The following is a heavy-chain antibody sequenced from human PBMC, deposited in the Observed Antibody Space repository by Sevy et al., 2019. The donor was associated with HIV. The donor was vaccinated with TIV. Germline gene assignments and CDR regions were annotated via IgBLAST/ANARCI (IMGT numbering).Heavy chain of an antibody. J-gene: IGHJ3*01. CDR1: GGSISSGSYS. D-gene: IGHD3-10*01. Sequence: SETLSLTCAVSGGSISSGSYSWNWIRQPPGKGLEWIGYIFHSGNTYYNPSLKSRVTISVDRSKNQFSLKMTSVTAADTAVYYCARDGGTGTSPGVFDVWGQGTMVTVSS. CDR3: ARDGGTGTSPGVFDV. CDR2: IFHSGNT. V-gene: IGHV4-30-2*01.